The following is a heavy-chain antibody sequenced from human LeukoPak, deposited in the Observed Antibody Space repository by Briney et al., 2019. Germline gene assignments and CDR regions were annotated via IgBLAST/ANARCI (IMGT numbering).Heavy chain of an antibody. V-gene: IGHV4-39*07. CDR1: GGSISSSSYY. J-gene: IGHJ4*02. CDR3: ARDRDAFWSGYYGEIPFDY. Sequence: PSETLSLTCTVSGGSISSSSYYWGWIRQPPGKGLEWIGSIYYSGNTYYNPSLKSRVTISVDTSKNQFSLKLSSVTAADTAVYYCARDRDAFWSGYYGEIPFDYWGQGTLVTVSS. CDR2: IYYSGNT. D-gene: IGHD3-3*01.